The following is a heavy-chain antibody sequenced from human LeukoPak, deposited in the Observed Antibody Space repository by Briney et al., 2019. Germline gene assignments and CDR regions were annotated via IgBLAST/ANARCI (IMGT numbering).Heavy chain of an antibody. CDR3: AKDLYGDYGRGIDY. Sequence: PGGSLRLSCAASRFSFSKYGMHWVRPAPGKGLEWVAFIRYDGTNKYYVDSVKGRFTISRDNSKNTLYLQMNSLRAEDTAVYYCAKDLYGDYGRGIDYWGQGTLVTVSS. D-gene: IGHD4-17*01. CDR2: IRYDGTNK. CDR1: RFSFSKYG. J-gene: IGHJ4*02. V-gene: IGHV3-30*02.